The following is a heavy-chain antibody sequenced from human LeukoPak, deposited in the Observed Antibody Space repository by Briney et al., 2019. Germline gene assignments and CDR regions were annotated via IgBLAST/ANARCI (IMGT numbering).Heavy chain of an antibody. CDR2: INPNSGGT. Sequence: ASVKVSCKASGYTFTGYYMHWVRQAPGQGLEWMGWINPNSGGTNYAQKFQGRVTMTRDTSISTAYMELSRLRSDDTAVYYCARPYYGSGSYYPLWAFDIWGQGTMVTVSS. CDR3: ARPYYGSGSYYPLWAFDI. CDR1: GYTFTGYY. J-gene: IGHJ3*02. D-gene: IGHD3-10*01. V-gene: IGHV1-2*02.